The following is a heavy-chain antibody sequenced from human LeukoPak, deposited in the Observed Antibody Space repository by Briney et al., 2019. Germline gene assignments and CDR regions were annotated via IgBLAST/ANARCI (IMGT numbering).Heavy chain of an antibody. CDR2: ISGSGGST. J-gene: IGHJ4*02. V-gene: IGHV3-23*01. D-gene: IGHD3-9*01. CDR3: AKGGDDILTGYTTPHFDY. Sequence: GGSLRLSCAASGFTFRTSGMNWVRQAPGKGLEWVSAISGSGGSTYYADSVKGRFTISRDNSKNTLYLQMNSLRAEDTAVYYCAKGGDDILTGYTTPHFDYWGQGTLVTVSS. CDR1: GFTFRTSG.